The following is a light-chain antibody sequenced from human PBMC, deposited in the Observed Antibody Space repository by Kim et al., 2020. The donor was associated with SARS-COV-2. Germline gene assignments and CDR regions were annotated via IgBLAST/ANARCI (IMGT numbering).Light chain of an antibody. CDR3: QQYFGDPT. J-gene: IGKJ2*01. CDR2: TAS. V-gene: IGKV1-NL1*01. Sequence: GDRVTITCRASQDIRNSLAWYQQKPGKAPKLLVYTASRLESGVSSRFSGGGSGTEYTLTLSSLQPEDFAVYYCQQYFGDPTFGQGTKVEIK. CDR1: QDIRNS.